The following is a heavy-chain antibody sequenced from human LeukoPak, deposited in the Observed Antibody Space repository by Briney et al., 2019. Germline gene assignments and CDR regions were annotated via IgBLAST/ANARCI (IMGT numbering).Heavy chain of an antibody. J-gene: IGHJ6*04. CDR1: GDSISSNSAT. CDR2: TYYRSRWFN. Sequence: SQTLSLTCAISGDSISSNSATWNWIRQSPSRGLEWLGRTYYRSRWFNDYTVSVKSRMTINPETSKNQFSLQLKSVTPEDTAVYYCARGHENYYHVFDVWGKGTTVTVPS. V-gene: IGHV6-1*01. CDR3: ARGHENYYHVFDV.